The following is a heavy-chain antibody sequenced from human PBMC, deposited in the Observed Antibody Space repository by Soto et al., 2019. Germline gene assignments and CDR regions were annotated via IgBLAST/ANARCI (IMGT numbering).Heavy chain of an antibody. D-gene: IGHD3-10*01. V-gene: IGHV4-4*02. CDR2: ISHSGST. J-gene: IGHJ4*02. CDR1: GGSISSSRW. CDR3: AISGDKGWDH. Sequence: QVQLQESGPGLVKPSGTLSLTCVVSGGSISSSRWWSWVRQSPGKGLEWIGEISHSGSTNNNPSLKSRVTMSIDKSKNQCALMLSFVTAADTAVYYCAISGDKGWDHWGRGTLVTVSS.